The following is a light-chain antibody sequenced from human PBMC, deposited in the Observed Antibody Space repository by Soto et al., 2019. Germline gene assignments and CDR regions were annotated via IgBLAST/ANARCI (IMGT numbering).Light chain of an antibody. V-gene: IGLV5-52*01. J-gene: IGLJ3*02. CDR3: GTWHSNARV. CDR1: SGCSVGDFW. Sequence: QSVLTQPSSHSASSGASVSLTCMLSSGCSVGDFWIRWYQQKPGNPLRSLLYYHSDSNKGQGSGVPSRFSGSNDASANAGILRISGLQPEDEADYYCGTWHSNARVFGGGTKLTVL. CDR2: YHSDSNK.